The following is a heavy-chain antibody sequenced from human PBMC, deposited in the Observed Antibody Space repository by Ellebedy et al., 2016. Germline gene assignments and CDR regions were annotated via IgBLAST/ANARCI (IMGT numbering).Heavy chain of an antibody. J-gene: IGHJ5*02. CDR2: IYYSGST. Sequence: SETLSLXXTVSGGSISSGGYYWSWIRQHPGKGLEWIGYIYYSGSTYYNPSLKSRVTISVDTSKNQFSLKLSSVTPEDAAVYYCVRFPNWNDGYTTFAPWGQGTLVTVSS. CDR3: VRFPNWNDGYTTFAP. D-gene: IGHD1-1*01. V-gene: IGHV4-31*03. CDR1: GGSISSGGYY.